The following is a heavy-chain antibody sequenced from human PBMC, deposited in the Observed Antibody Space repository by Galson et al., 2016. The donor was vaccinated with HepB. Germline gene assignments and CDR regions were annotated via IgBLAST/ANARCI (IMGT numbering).Heavy chain of an antibody. CDR3: ARDDHYGVYFDH. CDR2: IWFDARNK. J-gene: IGHJ4*02. Sequence: SLRLSCAGSGSTFSNYGMHWVRQAPGKGLEWVSNIWFDARNKYYGDSVKGRFTISRDNSKNTLYLQMNSLRAGDTAVYYCARDDHYGVYFDHWGQGTQVTVSS. V-gene: IGHV3-33*01. D-gene: IGHD3-16*01. CDR1: GSTFSNYG.